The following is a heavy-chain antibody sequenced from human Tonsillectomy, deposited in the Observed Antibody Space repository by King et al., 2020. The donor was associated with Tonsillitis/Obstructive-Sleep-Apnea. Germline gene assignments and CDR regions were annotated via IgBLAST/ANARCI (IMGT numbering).Heavy chain of an antibody. CDR2: IYYSGST. Sequence: LQLQESGPGLVKPSETLSLTCTVSGGSISSSSYYWGWIRQPPGKGLEWIGSIYYSGSTYYNPSLKSRVTISVDTSKNQFSLKLSSVTAADTAVYYCARPSSGYLNIVATTDYYYYMDVWGKGTTVTVSS. CDR3: ARPSSGYLNIVATTDYYYYMDV. CDR1: GGSISSSSYY. D-gene: IGHD5-12*01. V-gene: IGHV4-39*01. J-gene: IGHJ6*03.